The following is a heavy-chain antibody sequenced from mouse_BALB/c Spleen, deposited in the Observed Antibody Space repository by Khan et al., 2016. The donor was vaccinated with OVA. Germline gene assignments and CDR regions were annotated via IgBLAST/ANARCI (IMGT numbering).Heavy chain of an antibody. D-gene: IGHD3-1*01. J-gene: IGHJ2*01. CDR1: GYNFTSYW. V-gene: IGHV1-55*01. CDR3: ARRGYWRLGYFDY. CDR2: IYPGSGST. Sequence: QVQLQQSGAELVKPGTSVKLSCKASGYNFTSYWINWVKLRPGQGLEWIGNIYPGSGSTNYNEKFKSKATLTVDTSSSTADMQLSSLASEDSALXYFARRGYWRLGYFDYWGQGTTLTVSS.